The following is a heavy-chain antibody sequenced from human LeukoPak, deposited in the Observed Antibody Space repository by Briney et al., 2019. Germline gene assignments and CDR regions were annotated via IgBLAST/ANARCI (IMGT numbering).Heavy chain of an antibody. CDR1: GGSISSYY. V-gene: IGHV4-59*01. CDR3: ERLPRDGYNYEWVDY. D-gene: IGHD5-24*01. Sequence: SETLSLTCTVSGGSISSYYWSWIRQPPGKGLEWIGYIYYSGSTNYNPSLKSRVTISVDTSKNQFSRKLSSVTAADTAVYYCERLPRDGYNYEWVDYWGQGTLVTVSS. J-gene: IGHJ4*02. CDR2: IYYSGST.